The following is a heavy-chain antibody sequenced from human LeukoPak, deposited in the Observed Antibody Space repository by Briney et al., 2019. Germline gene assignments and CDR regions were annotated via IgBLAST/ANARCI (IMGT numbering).Heavy chain of an antibody. CDR1: GFTFSSYA. CDR3: AKAVTQRGYYGMDV. CDR2: ISGSGGST. J-gene: IGHJ6*02. Sequence: GGSLRLSCAASGFTFSSYAMSWVRQAPGKGLEWVSAISGSGGSTYYADSVKGRFTISRDNSKNTLYLQMNSLRAEDTAVYYCAKAVTQRGYYGMDVWGQGTTVTVSS. V-gene: IGHV3-23*01. D-gene: IGHD4-17*01.